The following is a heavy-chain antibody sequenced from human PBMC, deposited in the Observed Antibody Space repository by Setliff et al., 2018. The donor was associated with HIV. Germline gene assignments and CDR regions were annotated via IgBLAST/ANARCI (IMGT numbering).Heavy chain of an antibody. V-gene: IGHV3-66*01. CDR3: AKDRITGYYNFWSGPNFDY. D-gene: IGHD3-3*01. J-gene: IGHJ4*02. CDR2: IYSGSST. Sequence: PGGSLRLSCAASGFTVSGNYMNWVRQAPGKGLEWVSVIYSGSSTYYADSVKGRFTISRENSKNTLYLQMNSLRAEDTAVYYCAKDRITGYYNFWSGPNFDYWGQGTLVTVSS. CDR1: GFTVSGNY.